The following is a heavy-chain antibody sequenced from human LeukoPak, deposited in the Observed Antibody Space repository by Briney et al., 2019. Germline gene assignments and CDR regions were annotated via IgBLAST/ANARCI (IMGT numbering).Heavy chain of an antibody. CDR3: VAGYCSGGSCYSGPLQH. CDR1: GFTDSSNY. J-gene: IGHJ1*01. CDR2: IYSGGST. V-gene: IGHV3-53*01. D-gene: IGHD2-15*01. Sequence: GGSLRLSCAVSGFTDSSNYMSWVRQAPGKGLEWVSVIYSGGSTYYADSVKGRFTIFRDNSKNTLYLQINSLRAEDTAVYYCVAGYCSGGSCYSGPLQHWGQGTLVTVSS.